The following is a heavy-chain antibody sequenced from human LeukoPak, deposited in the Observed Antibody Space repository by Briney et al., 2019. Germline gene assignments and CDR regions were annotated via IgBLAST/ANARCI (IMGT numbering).Heavy chain of an antibody. CDR2: INPNSGDT. V-gene: IGHV1-2*02. CDR1: GYTFTDYF. D-gene: IGHD3-22*01. J-gene: IGHJ4*02. CDR3: ARRGRFTTSRPHDY. Sequence: ASVKVSCKASGYTFTDYFMHWVRQAPGQGLEWMGWINPNSGDTNYAQKFQGRVTMTRDTSITTAYMEVNRLRSDDTAVYYCARRGRFTTSRPHDYWGQGTLVTVSS.